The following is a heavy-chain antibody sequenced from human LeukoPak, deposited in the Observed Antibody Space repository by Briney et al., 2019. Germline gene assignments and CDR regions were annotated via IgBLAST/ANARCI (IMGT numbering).Heavy chain of an antibody. CDR3: ARGGTTTWRIGYYFDY. Sequence: SETLSLTCTVSGASITSYYWSWIRQPPGKGLEWIGFFSYSGSANYNPSLKSRVAISVDTSQNQFSLKLSSVTAADTAVYYCARGGTTTWRIGYYFDYWGQGALVTVSS. V-gene: IGHV4-59*01. CDR2: FSYSGSA. D-gene: IGHD1-1*01. J-gene: IGHJ4*02. CDR1: GASITSYY.